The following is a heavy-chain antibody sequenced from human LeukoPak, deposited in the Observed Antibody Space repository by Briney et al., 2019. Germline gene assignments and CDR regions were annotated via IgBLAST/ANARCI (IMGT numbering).Heavy chain of an antibody. D-gene: IGHD6-19*01. CDR2: INHSGST. Sequence: SETLSLTCAVYGGSFSGYYWSWIRQLPGKGLEWIGEINHSGSTNYNPSLKSRVTISVDTSKNQFSLKLSSVTAADTAVYYCARRYSSGWWPFDYWGQGTLVTVSS. V-gene: IGHV4-34*01. CDR3: ARRYSSGWWPFDY. CDR1: GGSFSGYY. J-gene: IGHJ4*02.